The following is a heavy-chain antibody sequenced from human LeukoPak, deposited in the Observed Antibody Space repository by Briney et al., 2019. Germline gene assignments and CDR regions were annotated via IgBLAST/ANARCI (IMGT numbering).Heavy chain of an antibody. D-gene: IGHD1-26*01. CDR3: ARESGSFVEGEMDV. CDR1: GFTFSSYA. J-gene: IGHJ6*04. CDR2: ISGSGGST. V-gene: IGHV3-23*01. Sequence: PGGSLRLSCAASGFTFSSYAMSWVRQAPGKGLEWVSAISGSGGSTYYADSVKGRFTISRDNSKNSLYLQMNSLRAEDTAVYYCARESGSFVEGEMDVWGKGTTVTVSS.